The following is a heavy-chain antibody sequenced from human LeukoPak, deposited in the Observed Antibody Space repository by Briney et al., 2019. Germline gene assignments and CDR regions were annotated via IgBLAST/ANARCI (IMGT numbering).Heavy chain of an antibody. V-gene: IGHV4-39*01. CDR2: SVST. Sequence: SETLSLTCNVSGASISSSSYYWGWIRQPPGKGLEWIGTSVSTYYNPSLKSRVTISVDTSKNQFSLKLSSVTAADTAVYYCARQGGSGRSYDYWGQGTLVTVSS. J-gene: IGHJ4*02. CDR1: GASISSSSYY. D-gene: IGHD3-10*01. CDR3: ARQGGSGRSYDY.